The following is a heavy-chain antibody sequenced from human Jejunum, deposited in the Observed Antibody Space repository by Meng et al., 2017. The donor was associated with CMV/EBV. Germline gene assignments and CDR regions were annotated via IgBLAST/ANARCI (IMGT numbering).Heavy chain of an antibody. Sequence: VSGGCISNGDNCWTWIRQSPGKGLEWIGYIYYSSNTFYNPSLQSRISISVDTSKNQFSLNLGSVTAADTALYYCATRLSASAQIDNWGQGTLVTVSS. V-gene: IGHV4-30-4*08. D-gene: IGHD3-16*01. J-gene: IGHJ4*02. CDR3: ATRLSASAQIDN. CDR2: IYYSSNT. CDR1: GGCISNGDNC.